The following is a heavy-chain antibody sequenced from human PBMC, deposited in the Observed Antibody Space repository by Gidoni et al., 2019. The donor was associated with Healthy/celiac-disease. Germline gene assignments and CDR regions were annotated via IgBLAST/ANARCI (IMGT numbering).Heavy chain of an antibody. J-gene: IGHJ3*01. CDR1: GASISRYS. Sequence: QVQLQESGPGLVKPSETLSLTCTVSGASISRYSWRWIRQPPGKGLYLIGYISYSGSTHYNPSLKSRVTISVDTSKNQFSLKLSSVPAADTAVYYCARSPLRFLEWLLSSDAFALWGQGTMVTVSS. V-gene: IGHV4-59*01. CDR2: ISYSGST. CDR3: ARSPLRFLEWLLSSDAFAL. D-gene: IGHD3-3*01.